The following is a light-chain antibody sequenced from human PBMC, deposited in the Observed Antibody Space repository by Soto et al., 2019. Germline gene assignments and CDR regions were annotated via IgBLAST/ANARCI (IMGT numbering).Light chain of an antibody. CDR3: QQYDNLPLT. CDR1: QDISNY. J-gene: IGKJ4*01. CDR2: DAS. Sequence: DLQMTQSPSSLSASVGDRVTITCQASQDISNYLNWCQQKPGKAPKLLIYDASNLETGVPSRFSGSGSGTYFTFTISSLQPEDIATYYCQQYDNLPLTFGGGTKVEIK. V-gene: IGKV1-33*01.